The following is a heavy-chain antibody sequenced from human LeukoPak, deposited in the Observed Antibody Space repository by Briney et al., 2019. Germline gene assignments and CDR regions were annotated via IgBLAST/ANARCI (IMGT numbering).Heavy chain of an antibody. J-gene: IGHJ4*02. Sequence: ASVKVSCRASGYPFSAHFLNWVRQAPGQGLEWMGNIDTTTGNPRYAQDFTGRFVFSLDTSVSTAYLQITSLKADDTAAYYCVRGTPTPGMDYWGQGTQVTVSS. CDR1: GYPFSAHF. CDR2: IDTTTGNP. V-gene: IGHV7-4-1*02. CDR3: VRGTPTPGMDY. D-gene: IGHD3-10*01.